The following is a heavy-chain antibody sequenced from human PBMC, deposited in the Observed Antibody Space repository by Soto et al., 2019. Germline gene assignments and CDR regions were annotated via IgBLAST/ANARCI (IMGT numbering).Heavy chain of an antibody. V-gene: IGHV3-33*01. J-gene: IGHJ6*02. CDR1: GFTFSSYG. Sequence: QVQLVESGGGVVQPGRSLTLSCAASGFTFSSYGMHWVRQAPGKGLEWVAVIWYDGSNKYYADSVKGRFTISRDNSKNALYLQMTSLRAEDTAVYYCARHLRDYVWGSSWVMDVWGQGTKVTFSS. CDR3: ARHLRDYVWGSSWVMDV. D-gene: IGHD3-16*01. CDR2: IWYDGSNK.